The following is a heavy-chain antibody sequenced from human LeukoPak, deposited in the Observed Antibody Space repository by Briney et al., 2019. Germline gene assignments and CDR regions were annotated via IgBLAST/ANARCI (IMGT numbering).Heavy chain of an antibody. CDR2: IRSKANSYAT. V-gene: IGHV3-73*01. CDR1: GFTFSSSA. CDR3: TRLYYDSSGYHGYYMDV. J-gene: IGHJ6*03. D-gene: IGHD3-22*01. Sequence: PGGSPRLSCAASGFTFSSSAMHWVRQASGKGLEWVGRIRSKANSYATAYAASVKGRFTISRDDSKNTAYLQMNSLKTEDTAMYYCTRLYYDSSGYHGYYMDVWGKGTTVTVSS.